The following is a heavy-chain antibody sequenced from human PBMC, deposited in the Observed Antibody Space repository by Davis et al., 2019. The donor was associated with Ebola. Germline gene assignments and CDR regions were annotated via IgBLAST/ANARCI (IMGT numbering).Heavy chain of an antibody. Sequence: PGGSLRLSCAVYGGSFSGYYWSWIRQPPGKGLEWIGEINHSGSTNYNPSLKSRVTISVDTSKNQFSLKLSSVTAADTAVYYCARDDYGGHGVVGYWGQGTLVTVSS. J-gene: IGHJ4*02. V-gene: IGHV4-34*01. CDR1: GGSFSGYY. CDR3: ARDDYGGHGVVGY. D-gene: IGHD4-23*01. CDR2: INHSGST.